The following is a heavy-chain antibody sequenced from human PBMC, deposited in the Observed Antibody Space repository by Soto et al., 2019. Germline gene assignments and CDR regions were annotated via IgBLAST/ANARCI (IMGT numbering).Heavy chain of an antibody. CDR1: GFTFSSYS. CDR3: ASLAYCGGDCYSLPPDV. V-gene: IGHV3-48*01. D-gene: IGHD2-21*02. Sequence: PGGSLRLSCAASGFTFSSYSMNWVRQAPGKGLEWVSYISSSSSTIYYADSVKGRFTISRDNAKNSLYLQMNSLRAEDTAVYYCASLAYCGGDCYSLPPDVWGQGTTVTVSS. J-gene: IGHJ6*02. CDR2: ISSSSSTI.